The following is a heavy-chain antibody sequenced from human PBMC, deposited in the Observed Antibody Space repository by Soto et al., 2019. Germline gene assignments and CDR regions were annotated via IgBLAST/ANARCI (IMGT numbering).Heavy chain of an antibody. CDR3: PRPHYAGLHDALHF. J-gene: IGHJ3*01. D-gene: IGHD4-17*01. CDR2: VYPGDSNT. CDR1: GYSFSIYW. V-gene: IGHV5-51*01. Sequence: GGSLKSSWHSSGYSFSIYWIAWVRQMPGKGLEWIGVVYPGDSNTKYSPSFEGQVTLSADKSITTAYLQFSSLNASATAMYYCPRPHYAGLHDALHFWGQGTMVTVSS.